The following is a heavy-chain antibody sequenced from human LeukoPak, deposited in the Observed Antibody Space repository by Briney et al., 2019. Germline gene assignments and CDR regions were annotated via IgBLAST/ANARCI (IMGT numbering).Heavy chain of an antibody. V-gene: IGHV4-34*01. CDR2: INHSGST. D-gene: IGHD6-6*01. CDR3: ARVGIAALDYYYMDV. Sequence: SETLSLTCAVYGGSFSGYYWNWIRQPPGKGLEWIGEINHSGSTNYNPSLKSRVTISVDTSKNQFSLKLSSVTAADTAVYYCARVGIAALDYYYMDVWGKGTTVTVSS. CDR1: GGSFSGYY. J-gene: IGHJ6*03.